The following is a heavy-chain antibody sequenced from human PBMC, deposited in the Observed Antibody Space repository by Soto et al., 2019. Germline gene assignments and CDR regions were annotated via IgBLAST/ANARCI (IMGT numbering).Heavy chain of an antibody. Sequence: GESLKISCQGSGYRFSNYWIHWVRQVPGKGLEWMGKIDPSDSFTTYSPSFQGRFTISIDKYINTAFLRWTGMTFSDTAMYYCANLDFTFVSVDFFDIWGQGTMVTVSS. J-gene: IGHJ3*02. V-gene: IGHV5-10-1*04. D-gene: IGHD3-3*01. CDR3: ANLDFTFVSVDFFDI. CDR2: IDPSDSFT. CDR1: GYRFSNYW.